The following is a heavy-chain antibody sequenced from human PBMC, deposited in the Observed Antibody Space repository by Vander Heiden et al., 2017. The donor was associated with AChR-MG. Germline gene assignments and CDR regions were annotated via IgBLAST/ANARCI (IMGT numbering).Heavy chain of an antibody. V-gene: IGHV1-69*01. CDR1: GGTFRSYA. Sequence: QVQLVQSGAEVKKPGSSVKVSCKASGGTFRSYAITWVRQAPGQGLEWMGGIIPIFGTANYAQKFQGRVTITADESTSTAYMELSSLRSEDTAVYYCARGEYYYDSSGYYYYYYGMDVWGQGTTVTVSS. CDR2: IIPIFGTA. CDR3: ARGEYYYDSSGYYYYYYGMDV. J-gene: IGHJ6*02. D-gene: IGHD3-22*01.